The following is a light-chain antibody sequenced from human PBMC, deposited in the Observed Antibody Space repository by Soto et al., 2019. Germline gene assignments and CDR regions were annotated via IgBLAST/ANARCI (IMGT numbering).Light chain of an antibody. V-gene: IGLV3-27*01. J-gene: IGLJ3*02. CDR2: KDS. CDR3: YSAADKGV. Sequence: SYELTQPSSVSVSPGQTARITCSGDVLAKKYARWFQQKPGQAPVLVIYKDSERPSGIPERFSGSSSGTTVTLTISGAQVEDEADYYCYSAADKGVFGGGTQLTVL. CDR1: VLAKKY.